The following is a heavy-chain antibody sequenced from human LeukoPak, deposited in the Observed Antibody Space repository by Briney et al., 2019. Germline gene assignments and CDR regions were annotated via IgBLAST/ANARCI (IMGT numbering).Heavy chain of an antibody. D-gene: IGHD5-18*01. Sequence: GGSLRLSCAASGFTFSSYAMSWVRQAPGKGLEWVSAISGSGGSTYYADSVKGRFTISRDNAKNSLYLQMNSLRAEDTAVYYCATQLWSHYFDYWGQGTLVTVSS. V-gene: IGHV3-23*01. CDR2: ISGSGGST. CDR3: ATQLWSHYFDY. J-gene: IGHJ4*02. CDR1: GFTFSSYA.